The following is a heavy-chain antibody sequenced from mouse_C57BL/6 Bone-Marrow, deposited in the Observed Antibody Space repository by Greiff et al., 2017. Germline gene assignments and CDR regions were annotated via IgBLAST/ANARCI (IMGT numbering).Heavy chain of an antibody. J-gene: IGHJ4*01. Sequence: QVQLQQSGPELVKPGASVKISCKASGYSFTSYYIHWVKQRPGQGLEWIGWIYPGSGNTKYNEKFKGKATLTADTSSSTAYMQLSSLTSEDSAVYYCAPIYYDYEVDYWGQGTSVTVSS. CDR2: IYPGSGNT. CDR3: APIYYDYEVDY. V-gene: IGHV1-66*01. CDR1: GYSFTSYY. D-gene: IGHD2-4*01.